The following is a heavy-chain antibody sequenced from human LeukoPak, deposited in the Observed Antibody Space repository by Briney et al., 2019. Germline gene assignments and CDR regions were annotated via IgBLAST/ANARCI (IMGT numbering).Heavy chain of an antibody. CDR2: ISSSSSYI. CDR3: ARDEYSSSSWYFDY. J-gene: IGHJ4*02. V-gene: IGHV3-21*01. Sequence: PGGSLRLSCAASGFTFSSYSMNWVRQAPGKGLEWVSSISSSSSYIYYADSVKGRFTISRDNAKNSLYLQMNNLRAEDTAVYYCARDEYSSSSWYFDYWGQGTLVTVSS. CDR1: GFTFSSYS. D-gene: IGHD6-6*01.